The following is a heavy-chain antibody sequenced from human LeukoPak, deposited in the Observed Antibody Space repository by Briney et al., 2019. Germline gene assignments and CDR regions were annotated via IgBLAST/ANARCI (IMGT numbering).Heavy chain of an antibody. CDR2: ISSSSSYI. CDR3: AKDTGWYYSSGPWGGY. D-gene: IGHD3-10*01. CDR1: GFTFSSYS. J-gene: IGHJ4*02. Sequence: KPGGSLRVYCAASGFTFSSYSMNWVRQAPGKGLEWVSSISSSSSYIYYADSVKGRFTISRDNAKNSLYLQMNSLRAEDTAVYYCAKDTGWYYSSGPWGGYWGQGTLVTVSS. V-gene: IGHV3-21*04.